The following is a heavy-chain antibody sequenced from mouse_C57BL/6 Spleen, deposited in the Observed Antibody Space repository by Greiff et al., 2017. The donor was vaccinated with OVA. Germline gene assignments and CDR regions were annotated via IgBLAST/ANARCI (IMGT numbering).Heavy chain of an antibody. V-gene: IGHV1-64*01. CDR2: IHPNSGST. CDR3: ARLTGDGYLDY. Sequence: QVQLQQPGAELVKPGASVKLSCKASGYTFTSYWMHWVKQRPGQGLEWIGMIHPNSGSTNYNEKFKSKATLTVDKSSSTAYMQLSSLTSEDSAVYYCARLTGDGYLDYRGQGTTLTVSS. J-gene: IGHJ2*01. D-gene: IGHD2-3*01. CDR1: GYTFTSYW.